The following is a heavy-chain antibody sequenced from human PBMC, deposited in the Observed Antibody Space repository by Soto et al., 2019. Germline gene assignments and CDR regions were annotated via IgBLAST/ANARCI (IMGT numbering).Heavy chain of an antibody. V-gene: IGHV3-74*01. J-gene: IGHJ4*02. D-gene: IGHD2-15*01. CDR2: IDGVGTVI. CDR1: GFTFSSYW. Sequence: QPGGSLRLSCAASGFTFSSYWMHWARQAPGKGLVWLSSIDGVGTVIPHADSVKGRFTVSRDNAKNTLYPQMNSLRAEDTAVYYCVREVCSGGLCKVFDYWGQGTPVTVSS. CDR3: VREVCSGGLCKVFDY.